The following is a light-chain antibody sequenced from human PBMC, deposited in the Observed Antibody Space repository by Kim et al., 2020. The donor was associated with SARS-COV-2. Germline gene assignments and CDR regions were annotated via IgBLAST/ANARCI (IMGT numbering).Light chain of an antibody. CDR1: SSDVGNYDL. Sequence: QSALTQPASVSGSPGQSITISCTGTSSDVGNYDLVSWYQQNPGKAPQLMIYEVNKRPSGISNRFSGSKSGNAASLTISGLLAEDEADYYCCSYADTNVVFGGGPKLTVL. V-gene: IGLV2-23*02. CDR3: CSYADTNVV. CDR2: EVN. J-gene: IGLJ2*01.